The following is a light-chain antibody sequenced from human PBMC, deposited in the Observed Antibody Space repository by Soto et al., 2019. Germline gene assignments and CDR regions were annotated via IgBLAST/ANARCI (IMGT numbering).Light chain of an antibody. CDR1: QSVSSN. V-gene: IGKV3-15*01. J-gene: IGKJ1*01. CDR2: AAS. CDR3: QQYNNWPPNT. Sequence: EIVMTQSPATLSVSPGERATLSCRASQSVSSNLAWYQQKPGQAPRLLIYAASTRATGIPARFSGSGSGTEFTLTISSLQSEDFVVYYCQQYNNWPPNTFGQGTKVDIK.